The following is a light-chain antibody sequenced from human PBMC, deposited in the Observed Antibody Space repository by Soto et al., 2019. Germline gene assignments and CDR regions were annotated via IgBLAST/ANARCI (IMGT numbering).Light chain of an antibody. CDR3: QQFHNLPLT. CDR2: DAY. V-gene: IGKV1-33*01. J-gene: IGKJ4*01. Sequence: IQLTQSPSSLSASVGDRVTITCQATQDITKSLNWYQQKPGKAPKLLIFDAYTLESGVPSRFSGSGSGTDFTLTISNLQPEDIATYYCQQFHNLPLTFGGGTKVDIK. CDR1: QDITKS.